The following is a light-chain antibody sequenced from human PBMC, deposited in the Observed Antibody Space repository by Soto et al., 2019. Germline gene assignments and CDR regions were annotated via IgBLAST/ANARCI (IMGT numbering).Light chain of an antibody. CDR3: QQYNSYSWFT. CDR2: DAS. V-gene: IGKV1-5*01. J-gene: IGKJ3*01. Sequence: DIQMTQSPSTLSASVGDRVTITCRASQSISSWLAWYQQKPGKAPKLLIYDASSLESGVPSRFGGSGSGTEFTLTISSLQPDDFATYYCQQYNSYSWFTFGPGTKVDIK. CDR1: QSISSW.